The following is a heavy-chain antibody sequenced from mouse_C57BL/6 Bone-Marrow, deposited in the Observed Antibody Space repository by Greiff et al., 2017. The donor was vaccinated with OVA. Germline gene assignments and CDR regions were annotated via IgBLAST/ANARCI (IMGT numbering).Heavy chain of an antibody. D-gene: IGHD1-1*01. J-gene: IGHJ1*03. CDR3: ARQKDYYGSSRYFDV. CDR1: GFTFSDYY. Sequence: EVKLVESGGGLVQPGGSLKLSCAASGFTFSDYYMYWVRQTPEKRLEWVAYISNGGGSTYYPDTVKGRFTISRDNAKNTLYLQMSRLKSEDTAMYYCARQKDYYGSSRYFDVWGTGTTVTVSS. V-gene: IGHV5-12*01. CDR2: ISNGGGST.